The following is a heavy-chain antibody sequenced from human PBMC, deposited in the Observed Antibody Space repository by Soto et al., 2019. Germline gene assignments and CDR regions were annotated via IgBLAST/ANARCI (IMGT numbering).Heavy chain of an antibody. Sequence: QVQLVQSGAEVKKPGASVKVSCKASGYTFTSYAIHWVRQAPGQRLEWMGWINAGNGNTKYSQKFRGRVTITRDTSASTAYMELSILRSEDTAVYYCARGDYYDIHDYWGQGTLVTVSS. CDR3: ARGDYYDIHDY. D-gene: IGHD3-22*01. CDR1: GYTFTSYA. CDR2: INAGNGNT. V-gene: IGHV1-3*01. J-gene: IGHJ4*02.